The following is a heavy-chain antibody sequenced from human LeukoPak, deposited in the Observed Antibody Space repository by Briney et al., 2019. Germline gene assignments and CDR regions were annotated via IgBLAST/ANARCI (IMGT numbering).Heavy chain of an antibody. CDR1: GGSFSGYY. J-gene: IGHJ4*02. V-gene: IGHV4-34*01. CDR3: ARVPRYSSGWYRPPFDY. Sequence: PSETLSLTCAVYGGSFSGYYWSWIRQPPGKGLEWIGEINHSGSTNYNPSLKSRVTISVDTSKNQFSLKLSSVTAADTAVYYCARVPRYSSGWYRPPFDYWGQGTLVTVSS. D-gene: IGHD6-19*01. CDR2: INHSGST.